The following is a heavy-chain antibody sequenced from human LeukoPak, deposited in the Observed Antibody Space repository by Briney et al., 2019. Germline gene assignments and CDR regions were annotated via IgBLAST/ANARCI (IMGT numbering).Heavy chain of an antibody. D-gene: IGHD5-18*01. J-gene: IGHJ3*02. V-gene: IGHV5-51*01. CDR2: IYPGDSDT. CDR1: GYSFTSYW. Sequence: RGESLKISCKGSGYSFTSYWIGWVRQMPGKGLEWMGIIYPGDSDTRYSPSFQGQVTISADKSISTAYLQWSSLKASDTAMYYCAIIPRGYSYGLDAFDIWGQGTMVTVSS. CDR3: AIIPRGYSYGLDAFDI.